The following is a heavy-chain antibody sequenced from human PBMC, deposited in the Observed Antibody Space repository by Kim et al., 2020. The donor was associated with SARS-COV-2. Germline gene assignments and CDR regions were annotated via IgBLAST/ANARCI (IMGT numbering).Heavy chain of an antibody. CDR3: ARAAK. Sequence: IKGDGSEKYYVDSVKGRFTISRDNAKNSLFLQMNSLRAEDAAVYYCARAAKWGQGTLVTVSS. CDR2: IKGDGSEK. V-gene: IGHV3-7*03. J-gene: IGHJ4*02.